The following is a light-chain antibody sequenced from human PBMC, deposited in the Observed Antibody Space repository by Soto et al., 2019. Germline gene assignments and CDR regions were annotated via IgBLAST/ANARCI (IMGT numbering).Light chain of an antibody. J-gene: IGKJ4*01. CDR3: QQDYSSLT. CDR1: RSLSRN. CDR2: GAS. V-gene: IGKV3-15*01. Sequence: EIVMTQSPATLSVSPGERATLSCRASRSLSRNLAWYQQKPGQAPRLLIYGASTRATGIPARFSGSGSGTEFILTISSLQSEDFAVYYCQQDYSSLTFGGGTKVDIK.